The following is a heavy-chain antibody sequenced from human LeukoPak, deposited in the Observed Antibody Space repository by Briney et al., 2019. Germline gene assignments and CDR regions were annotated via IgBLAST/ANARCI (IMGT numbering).Heavy chain of an antibody. CDR1: GFTFSSHG. CDR3: AKEIYGDSTGGRFQQ. D-gene: IGHD4-17*01. Sequence: GGTLRLSCAASGFTFSSHGMNWVRQAPGKGLEWVSGISGSGGRTYYADSVKGRFTISRDNSNHMLYLQMNSLRAEDTAVYYCAKEIYGDSTGGRFQQWGQGTLVTVSS. J-gene: IGHJ1*01. CDR2: ISGSGGRT. V-gene: IGHV3-23*01.